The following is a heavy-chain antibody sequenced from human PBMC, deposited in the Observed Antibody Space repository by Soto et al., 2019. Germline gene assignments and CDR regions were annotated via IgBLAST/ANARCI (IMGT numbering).Heavy chain of an antibody. CDR3: ARESNSSGWYGGDWFER. Sequence: SVNVSCKASGGTFSSYAISWVRQAPGQGLEWMGGIIPIFGTANYAQKFQGRVTITADESTSTAYMELSSLRSEDTAVYYCARESNSSGWYGGDWFERWGQGNLVNVSS. J-gene: IGHJ5*02. V-gene: IGHV1-69*13. CDR2: IIPIFGTA. CDR1: GGTFSSYA. D-gene: IGHD6-19*01.